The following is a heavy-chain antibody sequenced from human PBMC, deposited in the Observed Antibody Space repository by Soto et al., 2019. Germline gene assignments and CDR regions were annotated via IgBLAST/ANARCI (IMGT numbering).Heavy chain of an antibody. CDR3: ARDPGTGYYDSSGYYYD. J-gene: IGHJ4*02. V-gene: IGHV3-74*01. D-gene: IGHD3-22*01. Sequence: GGSLRLSCAASGFTLSSYWMHWVRQAPGKGLVWVSRINSGGSSTSYADSVKGRFTISRDNAKNTLYLQMNSLRAEDTAVYYCARDPGTGYYDSSGYYYDWGQGTLVTVSS. CDR2: INSGGSST. CDR1: GFTLSSYW.